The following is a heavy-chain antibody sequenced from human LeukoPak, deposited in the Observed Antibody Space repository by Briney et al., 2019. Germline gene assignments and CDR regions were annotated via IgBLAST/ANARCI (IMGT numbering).Heavy chain of an antibody. CDR3: ARSYSSSWYVYFDY. CDR1: GFTFSSYA. D-gene: IGHD6-13*01. CDR2: ISYDGSNK. Sequence: GGSLRLSCAASGFTFSSYAMHWVRQAPGKGLGWGPVISYDGSNKYYADSVKGRFTISRDNSKNTLYLQMNSLRAEDTAVYYCARSYSSSWYVYFDYWGQGTLVTVSS. J-gene: IGHJ4*02. V-gene: IGHV3-30-3*01.